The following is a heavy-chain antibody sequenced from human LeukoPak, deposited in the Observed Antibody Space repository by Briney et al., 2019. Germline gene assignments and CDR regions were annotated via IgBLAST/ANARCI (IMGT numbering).Heavy chain of an antibody. CDR1: GDSISSYY. CDR2: IYTSGST. Sequence: SETLSLTCTVSGDSISSYYWSWIRQPAGKGLEWIGRIYTSGSTNYNPSLKSRVTMSVDTSKNQFSLKLSSVTAADTAVYYCARGPYFASGSYPFDYWGQGTLVTVSS. D-gene: IGHD3-10*01. V-gene: IGHV4-4*07. CDR3: ARGPYFASGSYPFDY. J-gene: IGHJ4*02.